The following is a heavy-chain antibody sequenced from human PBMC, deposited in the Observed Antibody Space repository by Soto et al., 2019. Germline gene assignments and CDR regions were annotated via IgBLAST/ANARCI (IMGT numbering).Heavy chain of an antibody. CDR3: ATSSVCYGGGWFDP. V-gene: IGHV4-34*01. CDR1: GGSFSGYY. J-gene: IGHJ5*02. Sequence: SETLSLTCAVYGGSFSGYYWSWIRQPPGKGLEWIGEINHSGSTNYNPSLKSRVTISVDTSKNQFSLKLSSVTAADTAVYYCATSSVCYGGGWFDPWGQGTLVTVSS. CDR2: INHSGST. D-gene: IGHD2-8*01.